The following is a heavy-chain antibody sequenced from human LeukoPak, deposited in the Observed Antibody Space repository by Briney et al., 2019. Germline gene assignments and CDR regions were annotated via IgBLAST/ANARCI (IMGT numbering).Heavy chain of an antibody. V-gene: IGHV1-69*02. CDR2: IIPILGIA. D-gene: IGHD2-2*01. CDR3: ARLVPAATPDSKNRDC. CDR1: GGTFSSYT. Sequence: SVKVSCKASGGTFSSYTISWVRQAPGQGLEWMGRIIPILGIANYAQKFQGRVTITADKSTGTAYMELSSLRSEDTAVYYCARLVPAATPDSKNRDCWGQGTLVTVSS. J-gene: IGHJ4*02.